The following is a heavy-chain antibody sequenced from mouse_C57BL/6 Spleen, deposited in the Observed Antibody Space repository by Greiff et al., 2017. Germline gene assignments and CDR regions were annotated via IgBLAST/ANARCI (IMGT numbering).Heavy chain of an antibody. V-gene: IGHV3-6*01. D-gene: IGHD2-4*01. Sequence: VQLKESGPGLVKPSQSLSLTCSVTGYSITSGYYWNWIRQFPGNKLEWMGYISYDGSNNYNPSLKNRISITRDTSKNQFFLKLNSVTTEDTATYYCAAYDYDERDWFAYWGQGTLVTVSA. CDR3: AAYDYDERDWFAY. CDR2: ISYDGSN. J-gene: IGHJ3*01. CDR1: GYSITSGYY.